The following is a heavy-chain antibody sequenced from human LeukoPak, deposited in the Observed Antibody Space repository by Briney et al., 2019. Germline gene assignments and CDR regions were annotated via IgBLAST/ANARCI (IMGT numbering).Heavy chain of an antibody. CDR3: ARVFGFVVIPNEPHYWYFDL. CDR2: IYYSGNT. J-gene: IGHJ2*01. D-gene: IGHD3-22*01. V-gene: IGHV4-39*01. CDR1: GGSISSSNYY. Sequence: SSETLSLTCTVSGGSISSSNYYWGWIRQPPGKGLEWIGSIYYSGNTYYNPSLKSRVTISVDTSKNQFSLKLSSVTAADTAVYYCARVFGFVVIPNEPHYWYFDLWGRGTLVTVSS.